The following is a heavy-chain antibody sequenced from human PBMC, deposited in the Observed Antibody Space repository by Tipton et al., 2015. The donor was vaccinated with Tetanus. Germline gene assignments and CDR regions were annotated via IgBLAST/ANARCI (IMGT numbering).Heavy chain of an antibody. CDR3: ARRRYTWNRGGFDL. J-gene: IGHJ3*01. D-gene: IGHD1-20*01. V-gene: IGHV4-34*01. CDR2: INHSGTT. CDR1: GASFSDYY. Sequence: TLSLTCAVYGASFSDYYWGWVRQPPGRGLEWIGEINHSGTTYYNASLKSRLTMSVDTSEQHFSLNLNSVTASDTAMYYCARRRYTWNRGGFDLWGQGTMVTVSS.